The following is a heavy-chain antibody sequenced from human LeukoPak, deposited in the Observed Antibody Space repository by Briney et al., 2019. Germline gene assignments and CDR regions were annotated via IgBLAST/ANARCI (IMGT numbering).Heavy chain of an antibody. J-gene: IGHJ4*02. D-gene: IGHD2-2*01. V-gene: IGHV3-64*02. CDR2: ITTNGGST. CDR3: ARDGSQLLYYFDY. Sequence: GGSLRLSCAASGFTFSSYAMHWVRQAPGKGLEYVSSITTNGGSTYYADSVKGRFTISRDNSKNTLYLQMGGLRAEDMAVYYCARDGSQLLYYFDYWGQGTLVTVSS. CDR1: GFTFSSYA.